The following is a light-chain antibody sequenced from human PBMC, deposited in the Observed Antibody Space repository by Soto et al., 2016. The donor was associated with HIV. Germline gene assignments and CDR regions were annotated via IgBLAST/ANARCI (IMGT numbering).Light chain of an antibody. CDR2: DNS. CDR1: NIGSKS. Sequence: SYVLTQPPSVSLAPGKTASITCGGNNIGSKSVHWYQQKPGQAPVVVVYDNSDRPSGIPERFSGSNSGNTATLTISRVEAGDEADYYCQLWDTNNHHVIFGGGTKLTVL. CDR3: QLWDTNNHHVI. V-gene: IGLV3-21*03. J-gene: IGLJ2*01.